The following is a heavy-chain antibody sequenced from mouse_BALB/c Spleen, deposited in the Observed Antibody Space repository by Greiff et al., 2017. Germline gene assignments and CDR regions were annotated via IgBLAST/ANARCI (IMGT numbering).Heavy chain of an antibody. CDR1: GYSFTGYF. CDR2: INPYNGDT. Sequence: EVQLQQSGPELVKPGASVKISCKASGYSFTGYFMNWVMQSHGKSLEWIGRINPYNGDTFYNQKFKGKATLTVDKSSSTAHMELRSLASEDSAVYYCARGGYYGSSPWFAYWGQGTLVTVSA. J-gene: IGHJ3*01. CDR3: ARGGYYGSSPWFAY. D-gene: IGHD1-1*01. V-gene: IGHV1-20*02.